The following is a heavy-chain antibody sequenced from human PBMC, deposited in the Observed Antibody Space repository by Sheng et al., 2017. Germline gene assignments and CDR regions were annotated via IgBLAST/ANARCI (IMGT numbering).Heavy chain of an antibody. CDR2: IGTDGSTT. J-gene: IGHJ4*02. CDR3: VKSLRGEYPLSRYFDY. Sequence: EVHLVESGGGLVQPGGSLRLSCAASGLSFSNYAMNWVRQAPGKGLEWVSIIGTDGSTTHYSDSVKGRFTISRDNSKNTLYLQMSSLRVEDTAFYYCVKSLRGEYPLSRYFDYWGPGTLVTVSS. D-gene: IGHD3-10*01. V-gene: IGHV3-23*04. CDR1: GLSFSNYA.